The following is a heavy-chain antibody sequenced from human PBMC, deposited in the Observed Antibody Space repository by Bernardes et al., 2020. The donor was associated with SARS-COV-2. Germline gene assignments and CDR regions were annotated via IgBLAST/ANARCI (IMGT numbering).Heavy chain of an antibody. D-gene: IGHD3-10*01. CDR2: LSDDGSNK. V-gene: IGHV3-30*18. J-gene: IGHJ4*02. CDR1: GVTFTYYG. CDR3: AKGGIGEVLSQFDN. Sequence: SPRLTCPASGVTFTYYGMPWVRQAPCKGLEWVAVLSDDGSNKYYEDSVKGRFTISRDNSKNTLYLQMNSLTTGDTAVYYCAKGGIGEVLSQFDNWGQGTLVTVSS.